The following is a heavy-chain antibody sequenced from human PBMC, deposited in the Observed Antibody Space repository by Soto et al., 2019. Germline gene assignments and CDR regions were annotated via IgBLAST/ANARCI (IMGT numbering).Heavy chain of an antibody. CDR1: GYSFTSYW. CDR3: ARSLARYYGSGIFYYYGMDV. Sequence: GESLKISCKGSGYSFTSYWIGWVRQMPGKVLEWMGIIYPGDSDTSYSPSFQGQVTISADKSISTAYLQWSSLKASDTAMYYCARSLARYYGSGIFYYYGMDVWGQGXTVTVYS. J-gene: IGHJ6*02. CDR2: IYPGDSDT. V-gene: IGHV5-51*01. D-gene: IGHD3-10*01.